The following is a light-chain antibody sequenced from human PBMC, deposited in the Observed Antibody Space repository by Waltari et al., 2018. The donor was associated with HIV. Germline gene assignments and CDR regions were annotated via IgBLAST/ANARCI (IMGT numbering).Light chain of an antibody. Sequence: QSVLTQPPSVSGAPGQRVTISCTGSSSNIGAGYDVHWYQQLPGTAPKLLIYGNSNRPAGVPDRFSGSKSGTSASRAITGLQAEDEADYYCQSYDSSLSGVVFGGGTKLTVL. CDR2: GNS. CDR3: QSYDSSLSGVV. CDR1: SSNIGAGYD. V-gene: IGLV1-40*01. J-gene: IGLJ2*01.